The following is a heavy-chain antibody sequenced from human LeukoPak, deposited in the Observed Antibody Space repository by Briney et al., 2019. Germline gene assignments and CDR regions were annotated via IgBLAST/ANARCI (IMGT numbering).Heavy chain of an antibody. Sequence: PGGSLKLSCAASGFTFSGSAMHWVRQASGKGLEWVGRIRSKANSYATAYAASVKGRFTISRDDSKNTAYLQMNSLKTEDTAVYYCTRAHTTADPPRFDYWGQGTLVTVPS. D-gene: IGHD4-17*01. J-gene: IGHJ4*02. CDR1: GFTFSGSA. CDR3: TRAHTTADPPRFDY. CDR2: IRSKANSYAT. V-gene: IGHV3-73*01.